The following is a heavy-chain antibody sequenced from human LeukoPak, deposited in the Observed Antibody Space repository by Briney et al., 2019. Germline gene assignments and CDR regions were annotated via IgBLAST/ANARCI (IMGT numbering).Heavy chain of an antibody. CDR1: GGSVTSTNW. J-gene: IGHJ4*02. CDR3: AREGGFYRPLDY. Sequence: SETLSLTCDVSGGSVTSTNWWTCVRQPPGKGLEWIGEVHLDGRTNYNPSLKSRLIMSVDLPENHISLRLTSVTAADTAVYCCAREGGFYRPLDYSDQGTLVTVSS. D-gene: IGHD3-3*01. CDR2: VHLDGRT. V-gene: IGHV4-4*01.